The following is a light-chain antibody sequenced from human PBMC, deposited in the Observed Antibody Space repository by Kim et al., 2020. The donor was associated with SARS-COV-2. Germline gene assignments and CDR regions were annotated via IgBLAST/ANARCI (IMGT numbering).Light chain of an antibody. Sequence: QPVLTQPSSLSASPGASASLTCTLRSGINVGASKIYWYQQKPGSPPQYLLRYKSDSDKQQGSGVPSRFSGSNDASANAGMLLISGLQSEDEADYYCMIWHNNAWVFGGGTQLTVL. V-gene: IGLV5-45*03. CDR1: SGINVGASK. CDR2: YKSDSDK. CDR3: MIWHNNAWV. J-gene: IGLJ3*02.